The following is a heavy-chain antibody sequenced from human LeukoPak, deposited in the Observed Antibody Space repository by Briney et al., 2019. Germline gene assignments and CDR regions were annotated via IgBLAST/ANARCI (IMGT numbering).Heavy chain of an antibody. CDR1: GGSFSDYY. V-gene: IGHV4-34*01. D-gene: IGHD2-15*01. CDR3: ARCRKDVVVVVAATGLWFDP. CDR2: IGHSGGT. J-gene: IGHJ5*02. Sequence: SETLSLTCAVYGGSFSDYYWNWIRQPPGKGLEWIGEIGHSGGTNYNPSLKSRVTISLDTSKNQFSLQLSSVTAADTTVYYCARCRKDVVVVVAATGLWFDPWGQGTLVTVSS.